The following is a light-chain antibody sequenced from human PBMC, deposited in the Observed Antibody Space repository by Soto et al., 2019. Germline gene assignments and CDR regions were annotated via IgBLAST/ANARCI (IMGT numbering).Light chain of an antibody. CDR2: LAS. CDR1: QAVNTR. J-gene: IGKJ1*01. Sequence: EIVLTQSPATLSSFPGDRVTLSCRASQAVNTRLAWYQHRPGQAPRLLIYLASNRAAGVPARFSGSGSGTDFTLTISDVEHDDFEVYYCHQRPSSPQTFGQGNTVDI. CDR3: HQRPSSPQT. V-gene: IGKV3D-11*01.